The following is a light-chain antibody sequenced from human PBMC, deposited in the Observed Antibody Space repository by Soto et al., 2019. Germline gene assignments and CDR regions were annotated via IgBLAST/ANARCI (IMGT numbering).Light chain of an antibody. Sequence: DIVLTQSPGTLSLSPGERATLSCRASQSVSSNHLAWYQQKPGQAPRLLVYGGSSRATGIPVRFSGSGSETDFTLTITRLEPEDFAVYYCQQYSSSRTFGQGTKVDIK. V-gene: IGKV3-20*01. J-gene: IGKJ1*01. CDR3: QQYSSSRT. CDR2: GGS. CDR1: QSVSSNH.